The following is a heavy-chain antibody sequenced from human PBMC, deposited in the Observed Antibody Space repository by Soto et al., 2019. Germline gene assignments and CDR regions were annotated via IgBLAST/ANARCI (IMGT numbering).Heavy chain of an antibody. J-gene: IGHJ6*02. CDR3: VKALYSNYVSYYYYGMDV. Sequence: SVKVSCKASGYTFTTYAMHWVRQAPGKVLEYVSAISSNGGRTYYADSGKGRFTISRDNSKNTLYLQMSSLRAEDTAVYYCVKALYSNYVSYYYYGMDVWGQGTTVTVSS. V-gene: IGHV3-64D*06. CDR2: ISSNGGRT. CDR1: GYTFTTYA. D-gene: IGHD4-4*01.